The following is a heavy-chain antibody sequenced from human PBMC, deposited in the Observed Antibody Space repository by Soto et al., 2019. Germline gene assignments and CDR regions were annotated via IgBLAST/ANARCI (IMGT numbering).Heavy chain of an antibody. J-gene: IGHJ5*02. CDR3: ARGYSSSSVWFGP. D-gene: IGHD6-6*01. CDR1: GHTFTSYA. CDR2: INAGNGNT. Sequence: ASVKVSCKASGHTFTSYAMHWVRQAPGQRLEWMGWINAGNGNTKYSQKFQGRVTITRDTSASTAYMELSSLRSEDTAVYYCARGYSSSSVWFGPWGQGTLVTVSS. V-gene: IGHV1-3*01.